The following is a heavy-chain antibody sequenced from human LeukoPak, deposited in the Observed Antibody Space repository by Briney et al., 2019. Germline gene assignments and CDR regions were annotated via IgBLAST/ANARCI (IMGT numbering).Heavy chain of an antibody. Sequence: SETLSLTCTVSGGSISSYYWSWIRQPPGKGLEWIGYIYYSGSTNYNPSLKSRVTISVDTSKNQLSLKLSSVTAADTAVYYCARLYSSSWYRNFDPWGQGTLVTVSS. CDR1: GGSISSYY. D-gene: IGHD6-13*01. V-gene: IGHV4-59*08. CDR2: IYYSGST. J-gene: IGHJ5*02. CDR3: ARLYSSSWYRNFDP.